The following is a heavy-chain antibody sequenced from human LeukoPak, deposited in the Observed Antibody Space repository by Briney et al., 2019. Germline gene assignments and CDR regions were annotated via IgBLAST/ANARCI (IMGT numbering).Heavy chain of an antibody. Sequence: PGGSLRLSCAASGFTFSRAWMSWLRQAPGKGLEWVANIKEDGSEDYYADSVKGRFAISKDNAKNLLYLQMNSLRAEDTAMYYCARDADGYEDWGQGTLVTVSS. D-gene: IGHD5-18*01. CDR3: ARDADGYED. CDR1: GFTFSRAW. J-gene: IGHJ4*02. CDR2: IKEDGSED. V-gene: IGHV3-7*01.